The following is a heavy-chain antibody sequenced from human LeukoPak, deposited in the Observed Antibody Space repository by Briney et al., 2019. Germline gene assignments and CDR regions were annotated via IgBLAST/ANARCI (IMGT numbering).Heavy chain of an antibody. CDR1: GGTFSSYA. Sequence: SVKVSCKASGGTFSSYAISWVRQAPGQGLEWMGRIIPILGIANYAQKFQGRVTITADKSTSTAYMELSSLRSEDTAVYYCAYEEPDIVVVPAASPYYYYGMDVWGQGTTVTVSS. CDR2: IIPILGIA. D-gene: IGHD2-2*01. V-gene: IGHV1-69*04. J-gene: IGHJ6*02. CDR3: AYEEPDIVVVPAASPYYYYGMDV.